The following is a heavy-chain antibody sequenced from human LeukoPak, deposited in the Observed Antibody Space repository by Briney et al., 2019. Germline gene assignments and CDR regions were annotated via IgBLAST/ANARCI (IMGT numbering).Heavy chain of an antibody. CDR1: GGSISSDGYY. Sequence: SQTLSLTCTVSGGSISSDGYYWSWIRQHPGKGLEWIGYIYYSGSTYYNPSLKSRVTISVDTSKNQFSLKLSSVTAADMAVYYCARDMVRGVFDPWGQGTLVTVSS. V-gene: IGHV4-31*03. J-gene: IGHJ5*02. CDR3: ARDMVRGVFDP. CDR2: IYYSGST. D-gene: IGHD3-10*01.